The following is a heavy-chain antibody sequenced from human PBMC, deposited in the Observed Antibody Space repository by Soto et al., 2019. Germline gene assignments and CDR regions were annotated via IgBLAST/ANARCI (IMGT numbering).Heavy chain of an antibody. D-gene: IGHD1-1*01. CDR3: ARDLGGINWASHGMDV. Sequence: ASVKGSCKASGYTFTSYGISWVRQAPGQGLEWMGGIIPIFGTANYAQKFQGRVTITADESTSTAYMELSSLRSEDTAVYYCARDLGGINWASHGMDVWGYWTTVPAS. CDR2: IIPIFGTA. J-gene: IGHJ6*02. CDR1: GYTFTSYG. V-gene: IGHV1-69*13.